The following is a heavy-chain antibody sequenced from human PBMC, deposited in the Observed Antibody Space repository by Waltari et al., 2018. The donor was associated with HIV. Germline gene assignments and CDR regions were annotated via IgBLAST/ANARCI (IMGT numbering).Heavy chain of an antibody. J-gene: IGHJ6*02. Sequence: EVQLVESGGGLVQPGGSLRLSCAASGFTVSSNYMSWVRQAPGKGLEWVSVIYSGGSTYYADSVKGRFTISRHNSKNTLYLQMNSLRAEDTAVYYCASGLMEKSLNDYSLPTGYYYGMDVWGQGTTVTVSS. CDR3: ASGLMEKSLNDYSLPTGYYYGMDV. CDR2: IYSGGST. D-gene: IGHD4-4*01. V-gene: IGHV3-53*04. CDR1: GFTVSSNY.